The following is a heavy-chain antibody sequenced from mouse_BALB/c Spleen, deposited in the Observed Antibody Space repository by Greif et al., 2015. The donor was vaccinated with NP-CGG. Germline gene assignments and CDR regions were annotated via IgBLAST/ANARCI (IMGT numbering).Heavy chain of an antibody. Sequence: VQLQQSGPELVKPGASVKMSCKASGYTFTSYVMHWVKQKPGQGLEWIGYINPYNDGTKYNEKFKGKATLTSDKSSSTAYMELSSLTSEDSAVYYCARNYGSKNYYAMDYWGQGTSVTVSS. D-gene: IGHD1-1*01. CDR2: INPYNDGT. CDR1: GYTFTSYV. V-gene: IGHV1-14*01. CDR3: ARNYGSKNYYAMDY. J-gene: IGHJ4*01.